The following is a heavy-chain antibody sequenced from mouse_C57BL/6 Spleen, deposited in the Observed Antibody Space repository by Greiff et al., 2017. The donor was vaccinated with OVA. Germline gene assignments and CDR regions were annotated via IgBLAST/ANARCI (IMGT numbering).Heavy chain of an antibody. V-gene: IGHV1-82*01. CDR3: ARSLYDGYDY. D-gene: IGHD2-3*01. CDR2: IYPGDGDT. Sequence: VQLQQSGPELVKPGASVKISCKASGYAFSSSWMNWVKQRPGKGLEWIGRIYPGDGDTNYNGKFKGKATLTADKSSSTAYMQLSSLTSEDSAVYFCARSLYDGYDYWGQGTTLTVSS. J-gene: IGHJ2*01. CDR1: GYAFSSSW.